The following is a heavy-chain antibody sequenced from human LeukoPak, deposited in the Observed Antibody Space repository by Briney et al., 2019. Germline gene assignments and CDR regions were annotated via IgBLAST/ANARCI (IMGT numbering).Heavy chain of an antibody. Sequence: GGSLRLSRAASGFTFNSYAMYWVRQAPGKGLEWISGIFGSGGSPHYADSVKGRFTISRDNSQEIVYLQLDSLRVEDTALYYCGKTTVGYSSGRYPGRPVDYWGQGALVTVSS. D-gene: IGHD2-15*01. CDR2: IFGSGGSP. CDR1: GFTFNSYA. J-gene: IGHJ4*02. V-gene: IGHV3-23*01. CDR3: GKTTVGYSSGRYPGRPVDY.